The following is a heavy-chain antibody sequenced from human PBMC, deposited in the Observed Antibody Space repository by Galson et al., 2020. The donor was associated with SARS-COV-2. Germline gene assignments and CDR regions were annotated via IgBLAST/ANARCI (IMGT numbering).Heavy chain of an antibody. Sequence: GGSLRLSCAASGFTFSSYGMHWVRQAPGTGLEWVAVIWYDGSNKYYADSVKGRFTISRDNSKNTLYLQMNSLRAEDTAVYYCASSIMITFGGVIVQYYYGMDVWGQGTTVTVSS. J-gene: IGHJ6*02. V-gene: IGHV3-33*01. CDR3: ASSIMITFGGVIVQYYYGMDV. CDR1: GFTFSSYG. CDR2: IWYDGSNK. D-gene: IGHD3-16*02.